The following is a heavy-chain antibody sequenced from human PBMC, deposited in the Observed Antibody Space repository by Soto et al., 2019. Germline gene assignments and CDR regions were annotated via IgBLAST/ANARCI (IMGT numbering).Heavy chain of an antibody. CDR3: SADRPDIGVGWWI. Sequence: SVKVSCKASGSRFIRSGIQWVRQAHGQRLEWIGWIVVASGQTNYAQNFRGRVAITRDTSTATAYIELTGLTSEDTAVYFCSADRPDIGVGWWIWGQGITVTV. CDR1: GSRFIRSG. V-gene: IGHV1-58*02. J-gene: IGHJ6*01. CDR2: IVVASGQT. D-gene: IGHD2-15*01.